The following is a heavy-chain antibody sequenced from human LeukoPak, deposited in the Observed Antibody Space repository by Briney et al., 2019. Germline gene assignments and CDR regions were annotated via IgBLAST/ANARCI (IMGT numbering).Heavy chain of an antibody. Sequence: PGGSLRLSCAASGFTFSSYAMHWVRQAPGKGLEWVAVISYDGSSKYYADSVKGRFTISRDNSKNTLYLQMNSLRAEDTAVYYCARGDSSLDALDYWGQGTLVTVSS. D-gene: IGHD6-19*01. V-gene: IGHV3-30*04. CDR2: ISYDGSSK. CDR1: GFTFSSYA. CDR3: ARGDSSLDALDY. J-gene: IGHJ4*02.